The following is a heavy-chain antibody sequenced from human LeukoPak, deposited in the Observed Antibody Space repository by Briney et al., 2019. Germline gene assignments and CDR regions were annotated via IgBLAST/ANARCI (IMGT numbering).Heavy chain of an antibody. J-gene: IGHJ6*02. CDR3: ASGKTYYDFWSGYYRDTTYGMDV. V-gene: IGHV1-69*13. CDR2: IIPIFGTA. CDR1: GGTFSSYA. Sequence: ASVKVSCKASGGTFSSYAISWVRQAPGQGLEWMGGIIPIFGTANYAQKFQGRVTITADESTSTAYMELSSLRSEDTAVYYCASGKTYYDFWSGYYRDTTYGMDVWGQGTTVTVSS. D-gene: IGHD3-3*01.